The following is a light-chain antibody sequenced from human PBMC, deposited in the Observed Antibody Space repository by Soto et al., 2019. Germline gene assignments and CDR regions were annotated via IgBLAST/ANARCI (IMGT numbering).Light chain of an antibody. CDR1: SNDVGSYNL. CDR3: CSYAGSNSYV. CDR2: EGS. J-gene: IGLJ1*01. Sequence: QSALTQPASVSGSPGQSITISCTGTSNDVGSYNLVSWYQHHPGKAPKLMIFEGSKRPSGVSNRFSGSKSGNTASLTISGLQAEDEADFYCCSYAGSNSYVFGTGTKLTVL. V-gene: IGLV2-23*01.